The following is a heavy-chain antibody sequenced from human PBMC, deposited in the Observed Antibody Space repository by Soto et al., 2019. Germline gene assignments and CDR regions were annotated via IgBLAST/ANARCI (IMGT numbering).Heavy chain of an antibody. CDR1: GGSISSGGYY. CDR3: ARSSTSANYFDY. D-gene: IGHD2-2*01. CDR2: IYYSGST. J-gene: IGHJ4*02. V-gene: IGHV4-31*03. Sequence: QVQLQESGPGLVKPSQTLSLTCTVSGGSISSGGYYWSWIGQHPGKGLEWIGYIYYSGSTYYNPSLKSRVTISVDTSKNQFSLKLSSVTAADTAVYYCARSSTSANYFDYWGQGTLVTVSS.